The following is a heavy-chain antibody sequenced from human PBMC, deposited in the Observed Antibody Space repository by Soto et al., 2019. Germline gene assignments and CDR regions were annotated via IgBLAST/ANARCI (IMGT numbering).Heavy chain of an antibody. J-gene: IGHJ3*02. CDR1: DGSIRRYY. CDR2: IYYSGST. V-gene: IGHV4-59*01. Sequence: QVQLQESGPGLVKPSETLSLTCTCSDGSIRRYYWSWIRQLPGKGLEWIGYIYYSGSTNYNPSLKSRVAMSVCTSKNLFSLKLSYVTAADTAVYNWARNYGHACDIWGPGTMGTASS. CDR3: ARNYGHACDI. D-gene: IGHD1-7*01.